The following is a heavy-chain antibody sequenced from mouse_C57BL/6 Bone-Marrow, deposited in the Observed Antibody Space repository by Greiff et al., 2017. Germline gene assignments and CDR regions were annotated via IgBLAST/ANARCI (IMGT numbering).Heavy chain of an antibody. CDR3: SRENSYYAMDY. CDR1: GYTFTSYW. V-gene: IGHV1-64*01. CDR2: IHPNSGST. J-gene: IGHJ4*01. Sequence: QVQLQQPGAELVKPGASVKLSCKASGYTFTSYWMHWVKQRPGQGLEWIGMIHPNSGSTNYNEKFKSKDTLTVDKSSSTAYMQLSSLTSEDSAVYYCSRENSYYAMDYWDQGTSVTVAS.